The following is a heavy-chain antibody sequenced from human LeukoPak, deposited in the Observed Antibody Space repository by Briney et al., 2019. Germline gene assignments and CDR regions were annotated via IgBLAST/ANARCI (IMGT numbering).Heavy chain of an antibody. CDR3: AKAGLVRGGALDS. CDR1: GFTFSNYW. D-gene: IGHD4/OR15-4a*01. CDR2: INTNGTST. Sequence: GSLRLSCAASGFTFSNYWMHWVRQAPGKGLVWVSRINTNGTSTTYSDSVKGRFTISRDNAKNTLYLQMNSLRVEDTAVYYCAKAGLVRGGALDSWGQGTLVTVSS. J-gene: IGHJ4*02. V-gene: IGHV3-74*01.